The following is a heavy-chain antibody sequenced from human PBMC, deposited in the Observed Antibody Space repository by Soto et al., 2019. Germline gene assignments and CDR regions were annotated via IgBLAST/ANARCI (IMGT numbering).Heavy chain of an antibody. D-gene: IGHD3-10*02. J-gene: IGHJ6*02. CDR3: ARVLLYSANYYYYGMDV. V-gene: IGHV1-8*01. Sequence: QVQLVQSGAEVKKPGASVKVSCKASGYTFTSYDINWVRQATGQGLEWMGWMNPNSGNTGYAQKFQGRVTMTRNTSISTAYMELSSLRSEDTAVYYCARVLLYSANYYYYGMDVWGQGTTVTVSS. CDR1: GYTFTSYD. CDR2: MNPNSGNT.